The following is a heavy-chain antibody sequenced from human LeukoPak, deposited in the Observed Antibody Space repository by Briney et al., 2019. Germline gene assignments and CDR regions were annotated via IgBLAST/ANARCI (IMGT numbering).Heavy chain of an antibody. V-gene: IGHV4-39*07. CDR3: ARVWAIKYYYYGMDV. D-gene: IGHD5-12*01. J-gene: IGHJ6*02. Sequence: PSETLSLTCTVSGGSISSSSYYWGWIRQPPGKGLEWIGSIYYSGSTYYNPSLKSRVTISVDTSKNQFSLKLSSVTAADTAVYYCARVWAIKYYYYGMDVWGQGTTVTVSS. CDR2: IYYSGST. CDR1: GGSISSSSYY.